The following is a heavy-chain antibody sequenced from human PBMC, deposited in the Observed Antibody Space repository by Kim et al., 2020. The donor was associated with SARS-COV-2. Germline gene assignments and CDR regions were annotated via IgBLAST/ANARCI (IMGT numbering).Heavy chain of an antibody. V-gene: IGHV4-39*07. D-gene: IGHD1-26*01. Sequence: SETLSLTCTVSGGSISSSSYYWGWIRQPPGKGLEWIGSIYYSGSTYYNPSLKSRVTISVDTSKNQFSLKLSSVTAADTAVYYCARDLSPGGGSYYLLQNYYYYYGMDVWGQGTTVTVSS. J-gene: IGHJ6*02. CDR1: GGSISSSSYY. CDR2: IYYSGST. CDR3: ARDLSPGGGSYYLLQNYYYYYGMDV.